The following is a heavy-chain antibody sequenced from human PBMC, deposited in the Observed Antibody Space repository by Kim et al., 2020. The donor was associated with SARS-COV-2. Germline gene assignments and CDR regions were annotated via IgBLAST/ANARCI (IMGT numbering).Heavy chain of an antibody. CDR3: ARGGYSYATFDY. D-gene: IGHD5-18*01. J-gene: IGHJ4*02. V-gene: IGHV3-48*02. Sequence: YYADSVKGRFTISRDNAKNSLYLQMNSLRDEDTAVYYCARGGYSYATFDYWGQGTLVTVSS.